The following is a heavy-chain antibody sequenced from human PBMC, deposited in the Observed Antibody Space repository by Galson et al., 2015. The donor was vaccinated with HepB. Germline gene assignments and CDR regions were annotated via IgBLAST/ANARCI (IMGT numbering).Heavy chain of an antibody. V-gene: IGHV4-39*01. Sequence: SETLSLTCTVSDVSISSNSYYWGWIRQPPGKALEWIGTIYYDGSIYYNPSLTSRLIISMDTSKNQFSLRLNSVTAADTAVYYCAGQRIVPGTTDNWFDPWGQGTLVTVSS. CDR1: DVSISSNSYY. D-gene: IGHD1/OR15-1a*01. J-gene: IGHJ5*02. CDR3: AGQRIVPGTTDNWFDP. CDR2: IYYDGSI.